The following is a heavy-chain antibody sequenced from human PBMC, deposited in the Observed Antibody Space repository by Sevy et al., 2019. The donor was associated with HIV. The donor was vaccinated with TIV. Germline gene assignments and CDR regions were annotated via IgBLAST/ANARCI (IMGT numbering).Heavy chain of an antibody. CDR1: GFTFNSYS. D-gene: IGHD6-13*01. Sequence: GGSLRLSCAASGFTFNSYSMYWVRQTPGKGLEWVAVISYDGSNKYYAESVKGRFTVSRDNSKNTLYLEMNSLGVEDTALYYCARDAAEGPYGDSWVSNWLDPWGQGTLVTVSS. CDR2: ISYDGSNK. J-gene: IGHJ5*02. V-gene: IGHV3-30*14. CDR3: ARDAAEGPYGDSWVSNWLDP.